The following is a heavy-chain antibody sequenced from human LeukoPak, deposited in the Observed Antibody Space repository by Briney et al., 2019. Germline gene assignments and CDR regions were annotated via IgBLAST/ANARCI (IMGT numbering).Heavy chain of an antibody. V-gene: IGHV3-53*01. CDR2: IYSGGNT. CDR1: GFAVGSNY. CDR3: ARRVAGSYSD. J-gene: IGHJ4*02. D-gene: IGHD1-26*01. Sequence: GGSLRLSCVASGFAVGSNYMSWVRQAPGKGLEWVSIIYSGGNTYYADSVKGRFTISRDNSKNTLFFQMNSLRADDTAVYYCARRVAGSYSDWGQGTLVTVSS.